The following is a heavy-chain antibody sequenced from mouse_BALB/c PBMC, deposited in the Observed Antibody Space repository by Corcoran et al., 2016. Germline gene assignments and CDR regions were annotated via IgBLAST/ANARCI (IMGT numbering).Heavy chain of an antibody. D-gene: IGHD2-14*01. CDR1: GYTFTNYG. CDR2: INTYTGEP. CDR3: ARRGTGYDGAWFAY. Sequence: QIQLVQSGPELKKPGETVKISCKASGYTFTNYGMNWVKQAPGKGLKWMGWINTYTGEPTYADDFKGRFAFSLETSASTADLQINNLKNEDMATYFCARRGTGYDGAWFAYWGQGTLVTVSA. J-gene: IGHJ3*01. V-gene: IGHV9-1*02.